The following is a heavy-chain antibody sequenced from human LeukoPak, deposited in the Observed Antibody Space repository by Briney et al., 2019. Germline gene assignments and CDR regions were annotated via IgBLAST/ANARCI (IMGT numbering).Heavy chain of an antibody. CDR3: AHRRGYGFPGHYFDY. Sequence: SGPTLVNPTQTLTLTCTFSGFSLSTSGVGVGWIRQPPGKALEWLALIYWDDDKRYSPSLKSRLTITKDTSKNQVVLTMTNMDPVDTATYYCAHRRGYGFPGHYFDYWGQGTLATVSS. D-gene: IGHD5-18*01. CDR1: GFSLSTSGVG. CDR2: IYWDDDK. J-gene: IGHJ4*02. V-gene: IGHV2-5*02.